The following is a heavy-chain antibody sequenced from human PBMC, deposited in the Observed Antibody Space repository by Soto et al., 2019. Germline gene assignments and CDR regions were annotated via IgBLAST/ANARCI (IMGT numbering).Heavy chain of an antibody. CDR1: GFTFSSYA. Sequence: EVQLLESGGGLVQPGGSLRLSCAASGFTFSSYAMTWVRQAPGKGLEWVSAISGSGGSTYYADSVKGRFTISRDNSKNTPYLQMNSLRAEDTAVYYCAKGSSAWYYFDYWGQGTLVTVSS. D-gene: IGHD6-19*01. J-gene: IGHJ4*02. CDR2: ISGSGGST. CDR3: AKGSSAWYYFDY. V-gene: IGHV3-23*01.